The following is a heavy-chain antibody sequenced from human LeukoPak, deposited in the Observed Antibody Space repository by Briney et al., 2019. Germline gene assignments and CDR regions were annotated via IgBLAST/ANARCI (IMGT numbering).Heavy chain of an antibody. CDR3: ARAPRDGDYGWFDP. CDR2: ISGYNGNT. V-gene: IGHV1-18*04. Sequence: ASVKVSCKASGYTFTGYYMHWVRQAPGQGLEWMGWISGYNGNTNYAQKLQGRVTMTTDTSTSTAYMELRSLRSDDTAVYYCARAPRDGDYGWFDPWGQGTLVTVSS. J-gene: IGHJ5*02. CDR1: GYTFTGYY. D-gene: IGHD4-17*01.